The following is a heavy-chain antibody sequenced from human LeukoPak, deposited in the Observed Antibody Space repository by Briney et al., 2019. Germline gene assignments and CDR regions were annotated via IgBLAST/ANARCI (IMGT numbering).Heavy chain of an antibody. CDR3: ARDQEGFDY. J-gene: IGHJ4*02. CDR1: GYTFTNNY. CDR2: IYPRDGST. Sequence: ASVKVPCKASGYTFTNNYLHWVRQAPGQGLEWMGMIYPRDGSTSYAQNFQGRVTVTRDTSTTTVHMELRGLRSEDTAVYYCARDQEGFDYWGQGTVVTVSS. V-gene: IGHV1-46*01.